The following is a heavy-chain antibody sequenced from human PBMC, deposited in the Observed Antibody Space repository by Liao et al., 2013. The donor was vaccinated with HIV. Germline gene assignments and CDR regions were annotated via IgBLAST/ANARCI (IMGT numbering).Heavy chain of an antibody. CDR1: GGSFSGYF. CDR2: INHGGST. V-gene: IGHV4-34*01. CDR3: ARRPEVRGFFDF. Sequence: QVQLQQWGAGLLKPSETLSLTCAVYGGSFSGYFWSWIRQPPGKGLEWIGEINHGGSTNYNPSLESRVILSVDTSKNQFSLKLTSVTAADTAVYYCARRPEVRGFFDFWGQGSQVTVSS. D-gene: IGHD3-10*01. J-gene: IGHJ4*02.